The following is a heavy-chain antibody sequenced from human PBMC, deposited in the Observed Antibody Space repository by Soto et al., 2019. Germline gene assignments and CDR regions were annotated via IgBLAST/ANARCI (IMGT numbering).Heavy chain of an antibody. D-gene: IGHD3-10*01. CDR3: SRGLGSGDY. CDR2: INPNGGST. Sequence: VQLAQSGAEVKNPGASVTVSCRASGYTFTSYYIHWVRQAPGQGLEWMAIINPNGGSTNYAQRFQGRVTVTRDTSTSIVYMELSSLRSEDTAVYYCSRGLGSGDYWGQGTLVTVSS. V-gene: IGHV1-46*03. CDR1: GYTFTSYY. J-gene: IGHJ4*02.